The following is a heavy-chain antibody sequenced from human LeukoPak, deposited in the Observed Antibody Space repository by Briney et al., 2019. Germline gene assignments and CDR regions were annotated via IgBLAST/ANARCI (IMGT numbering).Heavy chain of an antibody. Sequence: SETLSLTCTVSGGSINSGDYSCSWIRHPPGKGLEWIGFIYYSGSTYNNPSLKSRVTISVDTSKNQFSLRLSCVTAADTAMYYCARVVTDWAIHNWGQGTLVTVSS. CDR1: GGSINSGDYS. D-gene: IGHD3-9*01. J-gene: IGHJ4*02. V-gene: IGHV4-30-4*01. CDR2: IYYSGST. CDR3: ARVVTDWAIHN.